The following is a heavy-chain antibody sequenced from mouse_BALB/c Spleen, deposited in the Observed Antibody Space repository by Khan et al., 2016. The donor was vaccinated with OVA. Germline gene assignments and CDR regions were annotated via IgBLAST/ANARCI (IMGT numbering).Heavy chain of an antibody. CDR2: INPYNDGT. V-gene: IGHV1S136*01. D-gene: IGHD1-1*01. CDR1: GYSFTNYI. CDR3: ARDYGRSFWFAY. J-gene: IGHJ3*01. Sequence: EVQLQESGPELVKPGASVKMSYKASGYSFTNYIIHWVKQKPGQGLEWIGYINPYNDGTNYNEKFKGKATLTSDKSSSTAYMELSGLTSEDSAVYYCARDYGRSFWFAYWGQGTLVTVSA.